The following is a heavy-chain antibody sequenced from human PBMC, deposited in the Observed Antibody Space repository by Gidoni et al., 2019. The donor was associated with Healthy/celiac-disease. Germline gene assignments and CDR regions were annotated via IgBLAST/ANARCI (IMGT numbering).Heavy chain of an antibody. J-gene: IGHJ4*02. CDR2: INHSGST. V-gene: IGHV4-34*01. CDR3: ARKRRFGAYYFDY. D-gene: IGHD3-10*01. Sequence: QVQLQQWGAGLLKPSETLSLTCAVYGGSFSGYYWSWIRQPPGKGLEWIGEINHSGSTNYNPSLKSRVTISVDTSKNQFSLKLSSVTAADTAVYYCARKRRFGAYYFDYWGQGTLVTVSS. CDR1: GGSFSGYY.